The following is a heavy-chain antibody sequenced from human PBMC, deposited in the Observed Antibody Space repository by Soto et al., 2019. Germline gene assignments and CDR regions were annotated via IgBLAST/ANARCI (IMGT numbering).Heavy chain of an antibody. CDR3: ARDSFPYCGGDSYFDY. CDR2: ISAYNGNT. Sequence: ASVKVSCKASGYTFTSYGISWVRQAPGQGLEWMGWISAYNGNTNYAQKLQGRVTMTTDTSTSTAYMELRSLRSDDTAVYYCARDSFPYCGGDSYFDYWGQGTLVTVSS. D-gene: IGHD2-21*02. J-gene: IGHJ4*02. V-gene: IGHV1-18*01. CDR1: GYTFTSYG.